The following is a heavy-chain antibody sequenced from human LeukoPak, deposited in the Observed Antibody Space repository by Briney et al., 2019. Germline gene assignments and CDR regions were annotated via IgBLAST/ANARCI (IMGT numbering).Heavy chain of an antibody. CDR3: AKDRRPTTVVTYPSD. CDR2: LSGSGSNT. Sequence: PGGSLRLSCAASGFTFSSYAMSWVRQAPGKGLEWVSALSGSGSNTYYADSVKGRFTISRDNSTNTLYLQMNSLRAEDTPVYYCAKDRRPTTVVTYPSDWGQEPWSPSPQ. J-gene: IGHJ4*01. D-gene: IGHD4-11*01. CDR1: GFTFSSYA. V-gene: IGHV3-23*01.